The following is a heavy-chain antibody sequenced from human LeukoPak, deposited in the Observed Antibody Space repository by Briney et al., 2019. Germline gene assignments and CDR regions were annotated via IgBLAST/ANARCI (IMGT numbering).Heavy chain of an antibody. Sequence: GGSMRLSCAASGFTFSSYAMSWVRQAPGKGLEWVSAISGSGGSTYYADSVKGRFTISRDNSKNTLYLQMNSLRAEDTAVYYCARGGGRAYYYDSSGYRGDFDYWGQGTLVTVSS. CDR3: ARGGGRAYYYDSSGYRGDFDY. CDR2: ISGSGGST. CDR1: GFTFSSYA. J-gene: IGHJ4*02. V-gene: IGHV3-23*01. D-gene: IGHD3-22*01.